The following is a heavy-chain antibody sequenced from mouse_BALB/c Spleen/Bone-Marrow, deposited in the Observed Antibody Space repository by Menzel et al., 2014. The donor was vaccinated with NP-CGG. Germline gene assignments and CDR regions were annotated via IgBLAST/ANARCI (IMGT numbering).Heavy chain of an antibody. CDR3: ARVGFSFDY. D-gene: IGHD3-1*01. J-gene: IGHJ2*01. CDR1: GYAFSTYW. Sequence: VQLQQSGAELVRPGSSVKISYKASGYAFSTYWMNWVKQRPGQGLEWIGQIYPGDGDTNYNGKFKGKATLTADRSSSTASMQLSSLTSEDSAVYFCARVGFSFDYWGQGTTLTVSS. V-gene: IGHV1-80*01. CDR2: IYPGDGDT.